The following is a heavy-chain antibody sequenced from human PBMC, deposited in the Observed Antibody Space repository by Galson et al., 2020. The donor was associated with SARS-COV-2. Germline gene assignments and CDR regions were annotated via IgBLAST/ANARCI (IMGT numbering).Heavy chain of an antibody. V-gene: IGHV3-48*01. CDR2: ISSSSSTI. Sequence: GGSLRLSCAASGFTFSSYSMNWVRQAPGKGLEWVSYISSSSSTIYYADSVKGRFTISRDNAKNSLYLQMNSLRAEDTAVYYCARAPGYCSSTSCLWAYYYYYYMDVWGKGTTVTVSS. J-gene: IGHJ6*03. CDR3: ARAPGYCSSTSCLWAYYYYYYMDV. CDR1: GFTFSSYS. D-gene: IGHD2-2*01.